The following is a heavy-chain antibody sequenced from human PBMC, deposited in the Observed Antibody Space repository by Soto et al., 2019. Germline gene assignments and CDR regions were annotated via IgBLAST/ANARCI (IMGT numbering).Heavy chain of an antibody. CDR2: MNPNSGNT. CDR3: ASGLSSPAANRYYYGAGINAPFL. Sequence: VASVKVSCKASGYTFTSYDINWVRQATGQGLEWMGWMNPNSGNTGYAQKFQGRVTMTRNTSISTAYMELSSLRSEDTAVYYCASGLSSPAANRYYYGAGINAPFLWGQRTLVTVAS. J-gene: IGHJ4*02. D-gene: IGHD3-10*01. CDR1: GYTFTSYD. V-gene: IGHV1-8*01.